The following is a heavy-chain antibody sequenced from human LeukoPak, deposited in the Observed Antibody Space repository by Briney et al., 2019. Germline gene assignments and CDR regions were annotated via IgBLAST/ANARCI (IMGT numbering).Heavy chain of an antibody. CDR2: INPTTGDT. V-gene: IGHV1-46*01. CDR1: GYTFTSYY. D-gene: IGHD6-13*01. Sequence: ASVKVSRKASGYTFTSYYMHWVRQAPGQGLEWMGIINPTTGDTTYARKFQGRLTMTRDMSTSTVYMELSSLTSEDTAVFYCARYGFSTVWQGGWHAFDIWGQGTVVTVSS. CDR3: ARYGFSTVWQGGWHAFDI. J-gene: IGHJ3*02.